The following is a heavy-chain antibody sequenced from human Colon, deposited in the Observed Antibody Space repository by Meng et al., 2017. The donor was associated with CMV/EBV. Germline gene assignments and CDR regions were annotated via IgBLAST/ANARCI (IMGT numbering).Heavy chain of an antibody. J-gene: IGHJ4*02. V-gene: IGHV3-49*04. D-gene: IGHD2-2*01. CDR1: GFSFGDYA. Sequence: GESLKISCTASGFSFGDYAMSWVRQAPGKGLEWVGFIRGKAHGETTEYAASVKGRFIISRDDSKSIAYLQMNSLKTEDTALYYCTRTQIIAVPATLDYWGQGTLVTVSS. CDR3: TRTQIIAVPATLDY. CDR2: IRGKAHGETT.